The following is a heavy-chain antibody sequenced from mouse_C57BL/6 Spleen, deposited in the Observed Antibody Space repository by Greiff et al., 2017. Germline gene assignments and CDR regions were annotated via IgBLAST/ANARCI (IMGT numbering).Heavy chain of an antibody. CDR3: ARGYSKPFAY. Sequence: QVHVKQPGAELVKPGASVKMSCKASGYTFTSYWITWVKQRPGQGLEWIGDIYPGSGSTNYNEKFKSKATLTVDTSSSTAYMQLSSLTSEDSAVYYCARGYSKPFAYWGQGTLVTVSA. V-gene: IGHV1-55*01. CDR2: IYPGSGST. D-gene: IGHD2-5*01. CDR1: GYTFTSYW. J-gene: IGHJ3*01.